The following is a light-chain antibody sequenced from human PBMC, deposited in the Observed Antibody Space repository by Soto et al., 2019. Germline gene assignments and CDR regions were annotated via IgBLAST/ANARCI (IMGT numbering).Light chain of an antibody. Sequence: IVLTQSPGTLSVSPGERVILSCRASQTLRNKLAWYQQKPGQAPRLLIYGGFTRATGIPARFSGSGSGTEYTLTINSLQSEDFATYYCQQHNAWPLTFGPGTKLYLK. CDR1: QTLRNK. J-gene: IGKJ3*01. V-gene: IGKV3-15*01. CDR3: QQHNAWPLT. CDR2: GGF.